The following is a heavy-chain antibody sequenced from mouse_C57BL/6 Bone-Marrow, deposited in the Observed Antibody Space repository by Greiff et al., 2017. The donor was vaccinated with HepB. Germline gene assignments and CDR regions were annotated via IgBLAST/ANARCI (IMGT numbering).Heavy chain of an antibody. V-gene: IGHV5-4*01. D-gene: IGHD4-1*01. CDR1: GFTFSSYA. J-gene: IGHJ3*01. Sequence: VQLKESGGGLVKPGGSLKLSCAASGFTFSSYAMSWVRQTPEKRLEWVATISDGGSYTYYPDNVKGRFTISRDNAKNNLYLQMSHLKSEDTAMYYCARDRDWDGGFAYWGQGTLVTVSA. CDR2: ISDGGSYT. CDR3: ARDRDWDGGFAY.